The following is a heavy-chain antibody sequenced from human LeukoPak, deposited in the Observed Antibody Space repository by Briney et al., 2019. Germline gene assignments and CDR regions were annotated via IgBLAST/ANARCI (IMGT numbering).Heavy chain of an antibody. D-gene: IGHD3-9*01. CDR2: ISYDGSNK. CDR1: GFTFSSYG. CDR3: AKDGRVLRHFDWLSNDDNWFDP. Sequence: GGSLRLSCAASGFTFSSYGMHWVRQAPGKGLEWVAVISYDGSNKYYADSVKGRFTISRDNSKNTLYLQMNSLRAEDTAVYYCAKDGRVLRHFDWLSNDDNWFDPWGQGTLVTVSS. J-gene: IGHJ5*02. V-gene: IGHV3-30*18.